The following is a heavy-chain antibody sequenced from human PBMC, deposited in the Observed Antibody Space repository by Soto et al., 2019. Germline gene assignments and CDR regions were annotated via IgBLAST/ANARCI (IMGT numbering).Heavy chain of an antibody. D-gene: IGHD3-9*01. CDR2: INHSGST. Sequence: SETLSLTCAFYCGSLSGYYWSWIRQPPGKGLEWIGEINHSGSTNYNPSLKSRVTISVDTSKNQFSPKLSSVTAADTAVYYCARGIPYYDILTGYYNSYYYYGMDVWGQGTTVTVSS. CDR3: ARGIPYYDILTGYYNSYYYYGMDV. CDR1: CGSLSGYY. J-gene: IGHJ6*02. V-gene: IGHV4-34*01.